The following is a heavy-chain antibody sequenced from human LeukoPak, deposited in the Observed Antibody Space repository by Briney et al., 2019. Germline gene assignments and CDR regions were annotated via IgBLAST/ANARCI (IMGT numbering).Heavy chain of an antibody. Sequence: GGSLRLSCAASGFTFSSYAISWVRQAPGKGLEWVSAISGSGGSTYYADSVKGRFTISRDNSKNTLYLQMNSLRAEDTAVYYCAKRDVWGSYRHGYFDYWGQGTLVTVSS. J-gene: IGHJ4*02. CDR2: ISGSGGST. V-gene: IGHV3-23*01. D-gene: IGHD3-16*02. CDR3: AKRDVWGSYRHGYFDY. CDR1: GFTFSSYA.